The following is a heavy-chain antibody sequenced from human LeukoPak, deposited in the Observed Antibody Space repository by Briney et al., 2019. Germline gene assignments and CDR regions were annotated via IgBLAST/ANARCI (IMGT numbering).Heavy chain of an antibody. V-gene: IGHV3-23*01. CDR2: ISGSGGST. CDR3: AKVIYPGPAAMDEFFDY. Sequence: HPGGSLRLSCAASGFTFSSYAMSWVRQAPGKGLEWVSAISGSGGSTYYADSVKGRFTISRDNSKNTLYLQMNSLRAEDTAVYYCAKVIYPGPAAMDEFFDYWGQGTLVTVSS. D-gene: IGHD2-2*01. CDR1: GFTFSSYA. J-gene: IGHJ4*02.